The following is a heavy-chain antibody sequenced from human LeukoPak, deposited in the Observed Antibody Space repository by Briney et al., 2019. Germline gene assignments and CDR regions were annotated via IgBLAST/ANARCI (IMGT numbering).Heavy chain of an antibody. CDR1: GFTFRSYW. CDR2: INSDGSST. V-gene: IGHV3-74*01. Sequence: GSLRLSCAASGFTFRSYWMHWVRQAPGKGLVWVSRINSDGSSTSNADSVKGRFTISRDNAKNTLDLQMNSLSAEDTAVYYCARESSGWYRDAFDIWGQGTMVTVSS. CDR3: ARESSGWYRDAFDI. D-gene: IGHD6-19*01. J-gene: IGHJ3*02.